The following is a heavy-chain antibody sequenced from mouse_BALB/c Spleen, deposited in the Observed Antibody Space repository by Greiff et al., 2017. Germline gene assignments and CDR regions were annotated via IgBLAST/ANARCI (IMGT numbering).Heavy chain of an antibody. D-gene: IGHD2-4*01. Sequence: EVQGVESGGGLVQPGGSRKLSCAASGFTFSSFGMHWVRQAPEKGLEWVAYISSGSSTIYYADTVKGRFTISRDNPKNTLFLQMSSLRSEDTAMYDCARSTLLMSTTYFDDWGQGTTLTVSS. CDR2: ISSGSSTI. CDR3: ARSTLLMSTTYFDD. V-gene: IGHV5-17*02. CDR1: GFTFSSFG. J-gene: IGHJ2*01.